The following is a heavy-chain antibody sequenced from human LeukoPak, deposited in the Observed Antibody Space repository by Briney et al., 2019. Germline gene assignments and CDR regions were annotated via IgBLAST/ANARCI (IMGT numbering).Heavy chain of an antibody. CDR1: GGSFIGYH. CDR2: INHRGGT. Sequence: SETLSLTCAVSGGSFIGYHWNWIRQSPGKGLEWIAEINHRGGTNYNPSLKSRVTISIDTSKNQFSLKLRSVTAADTAVYYCARDPTTEETVPYYFDHWGQGTLVTVSS. J-gene: IGHJ4*02. CDR3: ARDPTTEETVPYYFDH. V-gene: IGHV4-34*01. D-gene: IGHD4-23*01.